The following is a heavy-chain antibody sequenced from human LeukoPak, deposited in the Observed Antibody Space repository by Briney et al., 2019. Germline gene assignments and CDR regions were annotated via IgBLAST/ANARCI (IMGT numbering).Heavy chain of an antibody. CDR2: ISSSGSTI. D-gene: IGHD4-17*01. CDR1: GFTFSSYE. V-gene: IGHV3-48*03. Sequence: GGSLRLSCAASGFTFSSYEMNWVRQAPGKGLEWVSYISSSGSTIYYADSVKGRFTISRDNAKNSLYLQMNSLRAEDTALYYCARDLDDYGDYVTPGYWGQGTLVTVSS. J-gene: IGHJ4*02. CDR3: ARDLDDYGDYVTPGY.